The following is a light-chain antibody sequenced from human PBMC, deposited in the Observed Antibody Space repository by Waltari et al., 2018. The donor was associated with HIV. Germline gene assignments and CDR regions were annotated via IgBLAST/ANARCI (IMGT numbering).Light chain of an antibody. CDR2: EVT. CDR1: SPDVGNFNL. V-gene: IGLV2-23*02. J-gene: IGLJ1*01. Sequence: QSALTQPASVSGSPGQSIPIPCPGTSPDVGNFNLVSWYQQYPGKAPKLLIYEVTKRPSGASNRFSASKSGNTASLTISGLRAEDEADYYCYSYSDTSSSYVFGTGTKVTVL. CDR3: YSYSDTSSSYV.